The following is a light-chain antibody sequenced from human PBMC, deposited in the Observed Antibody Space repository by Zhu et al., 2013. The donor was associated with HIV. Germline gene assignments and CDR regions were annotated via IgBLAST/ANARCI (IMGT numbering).Light chain of an antibody. V-gene: IGKV3D-20*02. CDR1: QSVSSSY. CDR2: GAS. Sequence: EIVLTQSPGTLSLSPGERATLSCRASQSVSSSYLAWYQQKPGQAPRLLMYGASSRATGIPDRFSGSGSGTDFTLTISRLEPEDFAVYYCQHRANWPLTFGGGTKVEIK. CDR3: QHRANWPLT. J-gene: IGKJ4*01.